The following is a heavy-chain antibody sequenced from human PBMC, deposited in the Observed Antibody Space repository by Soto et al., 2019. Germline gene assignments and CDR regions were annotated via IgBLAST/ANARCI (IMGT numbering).Heavy chain of an antibody. J-gene: IGHJ6*02. D-gene: IGHD6-6*01. V-gene: IGHV4-30-2*01. CDR1: GDSISRGGYS. CDR2: IYDSGST. CDR3: ASGVYSSSFLEYYYYGMDV. Sequence: PSETLSLTCAVSGDSISRGGYSWTWIRQPPGKALEWIGNIYDSGSTSYNPSLKSRVTISVDTSKNQFSLKLSSVTAADTAVYYCASGVYSSSFLEYYYYGMDVWGQGTTVTVSS.